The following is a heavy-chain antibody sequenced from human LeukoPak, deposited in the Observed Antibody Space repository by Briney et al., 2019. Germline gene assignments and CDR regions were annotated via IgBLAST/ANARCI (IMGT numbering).Heavy chain of an antibody. Sequence: PGGSLRLSCAASGFTFSNYGLSWVRQAPGKGLEWVSGITGSGGSTYYADSVKGRFTISRDNSKNTLYLQMNSLRTEDTTAVYYCAKDGVRGVTDPSSRGDYFHYWGQGTLVTVSS. CDR2: ITGSGGST. CDR3: AKDGVRGVTDPSSRGDYFHY. J-gene: IGHJ4*02. V-gene: IGHV3-23*01. D-gene: IGHD3-10*01. CDR1: GFTFSNYG.